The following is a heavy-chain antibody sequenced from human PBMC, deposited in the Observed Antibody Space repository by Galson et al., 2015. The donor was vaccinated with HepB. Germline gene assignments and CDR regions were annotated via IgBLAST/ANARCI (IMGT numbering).Heavy chain of an antibody. Sequence: SETLSLTCTVSGGSISSYYWSWIRQPPGKGLEWIGYIYYSGSTNYNPSLKSRVTISVDTSKNQFSLKLSSVTAADTAVYYCARGSAYGGNSYNWYFDLWGRGTLVTVSS. CDR1: GGSISSYY. CDR3: ARGSAYGGNSYNWYFDL. D-gene: IGHD4-23*01. J-gene: IGHJ2*01. CDR2: IYYSGST. V-gene: IGHV4-59*01.